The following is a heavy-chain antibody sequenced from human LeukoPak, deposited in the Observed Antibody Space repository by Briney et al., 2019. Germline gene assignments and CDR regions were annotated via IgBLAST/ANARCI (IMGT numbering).Heavy chain of an antibody. D-gene: IGHD7-27*01. Sequence: ASVKVSCKASGYTFTSYYMHWVRQAPGQGLEWMGIINPSGGSTSYAQEFQGRVTMTRDTSTSTVYMELSSLRSEDTAVYYCARDPGSGKVALDAFDIWGQGTMVTVSS. J-gene: IGHJ3*02. CDR3: ARDPGSGKVALDAFDI. CDR1: GYTFTSYY. CDR2: INPSGGST. V-gene: IGHV1-46*03.